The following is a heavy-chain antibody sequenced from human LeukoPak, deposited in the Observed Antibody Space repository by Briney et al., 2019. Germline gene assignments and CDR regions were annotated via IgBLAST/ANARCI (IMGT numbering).Heavy chain of an antibody. CDR1: GDSMNNYY. J-gene: IGHJ4*02. D-gene: IGHD3-22*01. CDR2: IYYSGST. Sequence: PSETLSLTCIVSGDSMNNYYWSWIRQPPGKGLEWIGYIYYSGSTNYNPSLKSRVTISVDTSKNQLSLKVNSVTAADTAVYYCARGSRRHYDGSGYYFGEFDYWGQGILVTVSS. V-gene: IGHV4-59*01. CDR3: ARGSRRHYDGSGYYFGEFDY.